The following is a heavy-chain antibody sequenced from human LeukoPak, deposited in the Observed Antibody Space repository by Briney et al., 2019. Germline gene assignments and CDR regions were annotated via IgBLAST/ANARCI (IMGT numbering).Heavy chain of an antibody. CDR2: VGASGANT. D-gene: IGHD5-24*01. V-gene: IGHV3-23*01. Sequence: PGGSLRLSCAGSGFIFTNYAMSWVSQAPGKGLEWVSSVGASGANTFYADSVKGRFTISRDNSKNALFLQMNSLRVDDTALYYCAIGQLWSPSHWGQGALVTVSS. CDR1: GFIFTNYA. J-gene: IGHJ4*02. CDR3: AIGQLWSPSH.